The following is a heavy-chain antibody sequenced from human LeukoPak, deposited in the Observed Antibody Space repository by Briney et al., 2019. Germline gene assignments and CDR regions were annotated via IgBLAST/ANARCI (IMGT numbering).Heavy chain of an antibody. CDR3: VRDLRESDF. V-gene: IGHV3-74*01. CDR1: GFTFSSYW. J-gene: IGHJ4*02. CDR2: INPDGSTT. Sequence: GGSLRLSCAASGFTFSSYWMHWVRQAPGKGLVWVSRINPDGSTTNYADSVQGRFTITRDNAKNMLYLQMNSLRAEDTAVYYCVRDLRESDFWGQGTLVTVSS.